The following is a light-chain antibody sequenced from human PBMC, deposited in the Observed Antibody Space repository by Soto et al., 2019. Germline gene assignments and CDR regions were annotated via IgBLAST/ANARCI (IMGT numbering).Light chain of an antibody. V-gene: IGKV3D-15*01. Sequence: EIVLTQSPGTLSLSPGERATLSCRASQSVTNNQFAWFRQKPGQAPRLLIWGVFNRATGIPDRISGSGSGTEFTLTISSLQSEDFAVYYCQQYTEWPLTFGGGTKVDIK. J-gene: IGKJ4*01. CDR2: GVF. CDR1: QSVTNN. CDR3: QQYTEWPLT.